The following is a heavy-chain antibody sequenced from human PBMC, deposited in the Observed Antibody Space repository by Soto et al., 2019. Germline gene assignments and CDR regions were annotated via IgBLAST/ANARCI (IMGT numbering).Heavy chain of an antibody. D-gene: IGHD3-3*01. CDR2: ISAHNGNT. Sequence: ASVKVSCKASGYTFTSYGISWVRQAPGQGLEWMGWISAHNGNTNYAQKLQGRVTMTTDTSTSTAYMELRSLRSDDTAVYYCARWTYYDFWSGYAYWGQGTLVTVSS. J-gene: IGHJ4*02. CDR1: GYTFTSYG. V-gene: IGHV1-18*01. CDR3: ARWTYYDFWSGYAY.